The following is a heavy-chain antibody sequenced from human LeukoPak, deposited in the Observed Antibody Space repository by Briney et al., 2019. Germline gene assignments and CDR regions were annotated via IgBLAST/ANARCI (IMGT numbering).Heavy chain of an antibody. CDR1: GFTFSSYS. CDR3: ARRRYTIFGVVIIPSYFDY. J-gene: IGHJ4*02. V-gene: IGHV3-48*01. CDR2: ISSSSSTI. D-gene: IGHD3-3*01. Sequence: QPGGSLRLSCAASGFTFSSYSMNWVRQAPGKGLEWVSYISSSSSTIYYADSVKGRFTISRDNAKNSLYLQMNSLRAEDTAVYYCARRRYTIFGVVIIPSYFDYWGQGTLVTVSS.